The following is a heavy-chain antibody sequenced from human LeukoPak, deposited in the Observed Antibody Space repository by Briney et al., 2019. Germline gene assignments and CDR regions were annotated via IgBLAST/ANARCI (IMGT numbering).Heavy chain of an antibody. J-gene: IGHJ4*02. CDR3: ARASTMFGHFDY. CDR1: GGSVSGSYYY. Sequence: SETLSLTCALSGGSVSGSYYYWGWIRQPPGKGLEWIGSIYYSGTTYYNPSLRSRVIISLDTSKNQFSLKLSSVTAADTAVYYCARASTMFGHFDYWGRGTLVTVSS. V-gene: IGHV4-39*07. CDR2: IYYSGTT. D-gene: IGHD3-3*01.